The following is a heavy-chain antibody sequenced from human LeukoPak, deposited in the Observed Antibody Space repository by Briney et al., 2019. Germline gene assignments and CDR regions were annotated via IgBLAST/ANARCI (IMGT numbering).Heavy chain of an antibody. CDR3: ARGRFRRYDSSRIYYYYMDV. V-gene: IGHV3-7*01. CDR2: IKQTGSEK. CDR1: GFTFSDYW. D-gene: IGHD3-22*01. J-gene: IGHJ6*03. Sequence: GGSLRLSCAASGFTFSDYWMSWVRQAPGKGLEWVANIKQTGSEKYYADSVKGRFTISRDNAKNSLFLQMNSLRAEDSAVYYCARGRFRRYDSSRIYYYYMDVWGKGTTVTVSS.